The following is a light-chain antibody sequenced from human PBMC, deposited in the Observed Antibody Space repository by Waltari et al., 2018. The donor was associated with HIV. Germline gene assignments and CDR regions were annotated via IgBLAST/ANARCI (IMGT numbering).Light chain of an antibody. CDR2: DVS. V-gene: IGLV2-14*01. CDR3: LSYTISNTLV. J-gene: IGLJ3*02. Sequence: QSALTQPASVSGSPGQSITISCTGTSSDLGTYNYVSWYQQHPGKAPKLIISDVSKRPSGVSSRFSGSKSANTASLTVSGLQAEDEADYYCLSYTISNTLVFGGGTKVTVL. CDR1: SSDLGTYNY.